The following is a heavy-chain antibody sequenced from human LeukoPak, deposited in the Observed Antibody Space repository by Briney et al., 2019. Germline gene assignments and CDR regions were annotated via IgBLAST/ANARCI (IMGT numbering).Heavy chain of an antibody. CDR2: ISGSGDTT. CDR3: ARGLGLWYLDL. V-gene: IGHV3-23*01. D-gene: IGHD7-27*01. CDR1: GFTFSSYA. J-gene: IGHJ2*01. Sequence: GSLRLSCAASGFTFSSYAMTWVRQAPGKGLEWVSVISGSGDTTYYADSVKGRFTISRDNSKNTLYLQMNSLRAEDTAVYYCARGLGLWYLDLWGRGTLVTVSS.